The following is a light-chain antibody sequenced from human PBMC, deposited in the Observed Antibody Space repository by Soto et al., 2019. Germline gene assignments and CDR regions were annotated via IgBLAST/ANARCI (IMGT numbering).Light chain of an antibody. V-gene: IGKV3-20*01. CDR2: SAS. CDR3: HQYGSSPLT. CDR1: ETVDTSS. Sequence: EIVLTQSPGTLSLSPGETATLSCRASETVDTSSLGWYQQKPGQAPSLLIYSASRRATGIPDRFDASGSATDFTLTISRPEPEDFAVYYCHQYGSSPLTFGGGTKVEI. J-gene: IGKJ4*01.